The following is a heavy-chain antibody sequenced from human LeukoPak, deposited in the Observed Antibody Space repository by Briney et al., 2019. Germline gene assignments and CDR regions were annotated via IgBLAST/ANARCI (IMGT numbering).Heavy chain of an antibody. J-gene: IGHJ6*02. D-gene: IGHD3-22*01. Sequence: PGGSLRLSCAASGFTFSSYGMHWVRQAPGKGLEWVAVISYDGSNKYYADSVKGRFTISRDNSKKTLYLQMNSLRAEDTAVYYCARGERITMIVVVIPDMDVWGQGTTVTVSS. V-gene: IGHV3-30*19. CDR2: ISYDGSNK. CDR1: GFTFSSYG. CDR3: ARGERITMIVVVIPDMDV.